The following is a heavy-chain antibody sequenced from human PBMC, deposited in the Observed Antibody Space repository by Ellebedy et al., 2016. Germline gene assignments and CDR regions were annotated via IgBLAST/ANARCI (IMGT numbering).Heavy chain of an antibody. J-gene: IGHJ4*02. Sequence: GESLKISXAASGFTFDDFYMSWIRQAPGKGLEWVSYISTTSNVIYYADSVKGRFTISRDNTRNLLFLQMNSLSAEDSATYYCTTGVIPAAICPPSGYWGQGTLVTVST. D-gene: IGHD2-2*01. CDR3: TTGVIPAAICPPSGY. V-gene: IGHV3-11*01. CDR2: ISTTSNVI. CDR1: GFTFDDFY.